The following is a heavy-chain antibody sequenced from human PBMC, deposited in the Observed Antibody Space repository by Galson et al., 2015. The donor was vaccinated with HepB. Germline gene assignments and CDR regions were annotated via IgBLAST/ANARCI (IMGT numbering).Heavy chain of an antibody. Sequence: SLRLSCAASGFTFSSYGMHWVRQAPGKGLEWVAVIWYDGSNKYYADSVKDRFTISRDNSKNTLYLQMNSLRAEDTAVYYCALDYGYYYGMDVWGQGTTVTVSS. V-gene: IGHV3-33*01. CDR1: GFTFSSYG. CDR2: IWYDGSNK. J-gene: IGHJ6*02. CDR3: ALDYGYYYGMDV. D-gene: IGHD4-17*01.